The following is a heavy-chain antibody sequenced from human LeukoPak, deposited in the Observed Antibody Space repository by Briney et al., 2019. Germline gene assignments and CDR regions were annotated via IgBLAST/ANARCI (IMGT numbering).Heavy chain of an antibody. CDR2: INSGGTTT. D-gene: IGHD1-26*01. J-gene: IGHJ4*02. V-gene: IGHV3-74*01. Sequence: GGSLTLSCAASGFTLSSYWMHWVRQAPGKGLVWVSRINSGGTTTDYADSVKGRFTISRDNAQNTLYLQMNSLRDEDTAVYYCTRGVVGNYGNFDCWGQGTLVTVSS. CDR1: GFTLSSYW. CDR3: TRGVVGNYGNFDC.